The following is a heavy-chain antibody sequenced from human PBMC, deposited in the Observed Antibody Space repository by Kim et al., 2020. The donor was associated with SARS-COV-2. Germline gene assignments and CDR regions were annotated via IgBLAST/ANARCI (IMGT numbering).Heavy chain of an antibody. Sequence: SYATAYAVSVKGRFTITRDDSKNTAYLQMNSLKTEDTAVYYCTGDATFGYWGQGTLVTVSS. D-gene: IGHD2-15*01. CDR3: TGDATFGY. CDR2: SYAT. J-gene: IGHJ4*02. V-gene: IGHV3-73*01.